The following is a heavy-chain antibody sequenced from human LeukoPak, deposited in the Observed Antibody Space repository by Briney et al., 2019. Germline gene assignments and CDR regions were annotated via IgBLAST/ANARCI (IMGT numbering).Heavy chain of an antibody. D-gene: IGHD3-22*01. J-gene: IGHJ4*02. CDR1: GYTFSGYY. V-gene: IGHV1-2*06. Sequence: ASVKVSCKASGYTFSGYYIHWVRQAPGQGLEWMGRINPNSGGPNYTQKFQGRVTMTRDTSISTAYMELSRLRSDDTAVYYCARALASGYYFDYWGQGTLVTVSS. CDR3: ARALASGYYFDY. CDR2: INPNSGGP.